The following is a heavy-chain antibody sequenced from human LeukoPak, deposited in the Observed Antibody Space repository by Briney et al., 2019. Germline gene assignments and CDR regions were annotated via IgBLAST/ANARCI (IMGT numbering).Heavy chain of an antibody. Sequence: GGSLRLSCAASGFTFDGYGMSWVRQAPGKGLEWVSGINWNGGSTGYADSVKGRFTISRDNAKNSLYLQMNSLGAEDTALYYCARVHKTSGWYDYYYMDVWGKGTTVTVSS. J-gene: IGHJ6*03. CDR2: INWNGGST. V-gene: IGHV3-20*04. D-gene: IGHD6-19*01. CDR1: GFTFDGYG. CDR3: ARVHKTSGWYDYYYMDV.